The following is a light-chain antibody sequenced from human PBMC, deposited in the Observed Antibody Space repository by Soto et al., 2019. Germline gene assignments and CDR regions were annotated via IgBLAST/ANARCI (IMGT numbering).Light chain of an antibody. V-gene: IGKV1-8*01. CDR1: QDISSY. CDR3: QQYYSYGLT. J-gene: IGKJ4*01. Sequence: AIRMTQSPSSFSASTGDRVTITCRASQDISSYLAWYQQKPGKAPKLLIYAASTLQSGVPSRFSGSRSGTDFTLTISCLQSEDFATYYCQQYYSYGLTFGGGTKVEIK. CDR2: AAS.